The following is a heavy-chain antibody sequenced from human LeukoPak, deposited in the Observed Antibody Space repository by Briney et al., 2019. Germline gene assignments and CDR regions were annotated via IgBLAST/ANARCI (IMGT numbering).Heavy chain of an antibody. V-gene: IGHV1-8*01. CDR1: GYTFRIHD. CDR3: ARESERNDGWFDP. CDR2: VSPKTGRT. J-gene: IGHJ5*02. Sequence: ASVTVSCKASGYTFRIHDFNWVRQAPGQGLEWMGWVSPKTGRTDYAQKFQGRVYMTTNASLSTAYMELSSLRSDDTAVYFCARESERNDGWFDPWGQGTLVTVSP. D-gene: IGHD1-1*01.